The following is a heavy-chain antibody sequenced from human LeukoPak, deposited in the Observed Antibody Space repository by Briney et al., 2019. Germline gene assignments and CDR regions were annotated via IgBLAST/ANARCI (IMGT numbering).Heavy chain of an antibody. CDR2: IKAGNGDT. CDR3: ARDDCGDTCYPGGY. CDR1: GYIFTKYV. D-gene: IGHD2-21*01. V-gene: IGHV1-3*01. Sequence: ASVKVSCKASGYIFTKYVVHWVRQAPGQRPEWMGWIKAGNGDTKYSQNFQDRLTITRDTSASTVYMELSSLTSEDTALYFCARDDCGDTCYPGGYWGQGTLVTVSS. J-gene: IGHJ4*02.